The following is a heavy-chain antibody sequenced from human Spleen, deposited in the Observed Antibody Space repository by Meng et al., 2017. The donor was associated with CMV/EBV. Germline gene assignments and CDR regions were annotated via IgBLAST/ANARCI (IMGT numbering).Heavy chain of an antibody. CDR3: ARTDGATAGLYAFDI. CDR2: IYYRGTI. D-gene: IGHD2-15*01. V-gene: IGHV4-28*02. CDR1: GYSVSSNNY. J-gene: IGHJ3*02. Sequence: SGYSVSSNNYWGWIRQPPGKGLEWIGYIYYRGTIYYNPSLKSRVTMSVDTSKNQFSLNLASVTAVDTAVYYCARTDGATAGLYAFDIWGQGNPGHRLL.